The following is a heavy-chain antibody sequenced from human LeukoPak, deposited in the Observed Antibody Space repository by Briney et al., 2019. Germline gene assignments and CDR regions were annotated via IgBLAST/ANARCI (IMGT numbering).Heavy chain of an antibody. D-gene: IGHD1-20*01. Sequence: GGSLRLSCAASGFAVSSNYMSWVRQAPGKGLGWVSAISSSGGRTFYADSVKGRFTISRDNSKNSLYLQMNSLRAEDTAVYYCAKDEEVTGTNLGLILDAFDIWGQGTMVTVSS. V-gene: IGHV3-23*01. CDR2: ISSSGGRT. CDR3: AKDEEVTGTNLGLILDAFDI. CDR1: GFAVSSNY. J-gene: IGHJ3*02.